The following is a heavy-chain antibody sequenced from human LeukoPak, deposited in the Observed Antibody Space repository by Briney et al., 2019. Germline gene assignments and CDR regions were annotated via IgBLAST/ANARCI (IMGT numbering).Heavy chain of an antibody. V-gene: IGHV3-48*04. CDR3: ARGEWAGQQILYYYMDV. D-gene: IGHD6-13*01. CDR2: VSSSSITT. CDR1: GFTFSNYS. J-gene: IGHJ6*03. Sequence: GGSLRLSCVVSGFTFSNYSMNWVRQAPGKGLEWLSYVSSSSITTYYADSVRGRFTISRDNAKNTLHLQMSRLRAEDTAVYYCARGEWAGQQILYYYMDVWGKGSTVTVSS.